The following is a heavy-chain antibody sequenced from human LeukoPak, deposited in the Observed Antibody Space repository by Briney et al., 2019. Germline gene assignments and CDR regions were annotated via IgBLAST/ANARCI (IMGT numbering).Heavy chain of an antibody. J-gene: IGHJ4*02. Sequence: GGSLRLFCVASRFTLSNHYMSWVRQAPGKGLEWVATIKPDGSETFYVNSVKGRFIISRDNAKNSLYLQMNTLRAEDTAVYYCARGCRSSTSCYSAYWGQGTLVTVSS. CDR1: RFTLSNHY. D-gene: IGHD2-2*02. CDR2: IKPDGSET. CDR3: ARGCRSSTSCYSAY. V-gene: IGHV3-7*01.